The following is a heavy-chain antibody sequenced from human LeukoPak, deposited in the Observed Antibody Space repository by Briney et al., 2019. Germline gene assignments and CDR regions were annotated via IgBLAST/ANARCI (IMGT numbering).Heavy chain of an antibody. J-gene: IGHJ4*02. D-gene: IGHD3-16*01. Sequence: SETLSLTCTVSGDSINKYFWSWLRQSPGKGLEWIGYISHSGNTNYHPSLKSRVTISLDKSNNQCSLRLSSVTAAETALYYCARRGDQGRSFDYGGQGTLVTVSS. CDR3: ARRGDQGRSFDY. CDR2: ISHSGNT. V-gene: IGHV4-59*01. CDR1: GDSINKYF.